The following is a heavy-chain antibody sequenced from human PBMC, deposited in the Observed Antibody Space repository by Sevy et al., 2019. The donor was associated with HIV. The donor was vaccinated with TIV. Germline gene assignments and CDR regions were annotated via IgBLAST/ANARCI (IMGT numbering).Heavy chain of an antibody. D-gene: IGHD1-26*01. CDR3: AKGSGSYPIYFDY. CDR2: ISWNSGSI. V-gene: IGHV3-9*01. CDR1: GFTFDDYA. J-gene: IGHJ4*02. Sequence: SLKISCAASGFTFDDYAMHWVRQAPGKGLEWVSGISWNSGSIGYADSVKGRFTISRDNAKNSLYLQMNSLRAEDTALYYCAKGSGSYPIYFDYWGQGTLVTVSS.